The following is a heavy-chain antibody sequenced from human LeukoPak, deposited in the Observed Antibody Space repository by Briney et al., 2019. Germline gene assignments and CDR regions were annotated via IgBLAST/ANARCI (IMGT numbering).Heavy chain of an antibody. CDR3: PRPASRALDY. CDR1: GFTFSNYW. D-gene: IGHD2-15*01. V-gene: IGHV3-7*01. CDR2: IKQDGSEK. J-gene: IGHJ4*02. Sequence: GSLRLSCAASGFTFSNYWMNWVRQAPGKGLEWVANIKQDGSEKYYVDSVKGRFTISRNNAKNSLFLQMNSLRAEDTAVYYCPRPASRALDYWGQGTLATVSS.